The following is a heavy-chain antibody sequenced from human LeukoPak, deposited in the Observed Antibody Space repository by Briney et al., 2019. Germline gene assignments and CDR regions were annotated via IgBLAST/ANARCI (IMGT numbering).Heavy chain of an antibody. CDR2: IYYSGST. J-gene: IGHJ4*02. CDR1: SGSISTYY. V-gene: IGHV4-59*12. CDR3: AREYSRYCSSTSCYTTPDY. D-gene: IGHD2-2*02. Sequence: SETLSLTCTVSSGSISTYYWSWIRQPPGKGLEWIGYIYYSGSTNYNPSLKSRVTISVDTSKNQFSLKLSSVTAADTAVYYCAREYSRYCSSTSCYTTPDYWGQGTLVTVSS.